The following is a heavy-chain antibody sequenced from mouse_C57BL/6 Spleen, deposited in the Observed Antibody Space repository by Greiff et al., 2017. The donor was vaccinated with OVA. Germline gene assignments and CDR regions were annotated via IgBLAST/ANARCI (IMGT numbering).Heavy chain of an antibody. J-gene: IGHJ4*01. CDR2: IDPSDSYP. CDR1: GYTFTSYW. CDR3: ARGTGTGYAMDY. Sequence: QVQLQQPGAELVKPGASVKLSCKASGYTFTSYWMKWVKQRPGQGLEWIGEIDPSDSYPYYNQNFKGKATLTVDTSSSTAYMQLSSLTSEDAAADYCARGTGTGYAMDYWGQGTSVTVSS. D-gene: IGHD3-3*01. V-gene: IGHV1-50*01.